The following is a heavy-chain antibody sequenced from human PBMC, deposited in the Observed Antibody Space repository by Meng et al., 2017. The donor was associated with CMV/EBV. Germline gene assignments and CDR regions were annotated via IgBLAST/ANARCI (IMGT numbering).Heavy chain of an antibody. J-gene: IGHJ4*02. CDR1: GFTFSSYA. CDR3: AKDSGYLSSVLDY. Sequence: GGSLRLSCAASGFTFSSYAMSWVRQTPGKRLEWVSTIDSSGAYIADSVKGRFTVSRDNFKNTLDLQMNSLRVEDAATYYCAKDSGYLSSVLDYWGQGTLVTVSS. CDR2: IDSSGA. D-gene: IGHD3-22*01. V-gene: IGHV3-23*05.